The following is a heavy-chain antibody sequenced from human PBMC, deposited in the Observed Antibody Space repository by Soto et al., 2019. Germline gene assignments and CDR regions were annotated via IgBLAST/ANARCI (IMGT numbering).Heavy chain of an antibody. Sequence: RRLSCAASGFTFSSYGMHWVRQAPGKGLEWVAGISYDGSNKYYADSVKGRFTISRDNSKNTLYLQMNSLRAEDTAVYYCAKNAGMVVVAFSRFDPWGQGTLVTVSS. CDR3: AKNAGMVVVAFSRFDP. V-gene: IGHV3-30*18. CDR2: ISYDGSNK. CDR1: GFTFSSYG. J-gene: IGHJ5*02. D-gene: IGHD2-15*01.